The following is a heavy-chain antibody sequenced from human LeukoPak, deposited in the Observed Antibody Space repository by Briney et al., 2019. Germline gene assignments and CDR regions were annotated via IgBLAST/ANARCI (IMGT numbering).Heavy chain of an antibody. D-gene: IGHD1-7*01. J-gene: IGHJ6*03. Sequence: PGGSLRLSCAASGFTVPNYAMAWVRQAPGKGLEWVSSISGGGYNTYYADSVKGRFTISRDNAKNSLYLQMNSLRAEDTAVYYCAGEEGELPRDYMDVWGKGTTVTVSS. V-gene: IGHV3-21*01. CDR2: ISGGGYNT. CDR1: GFTVPNYA. CDR3: AGEEGELPRDYMDV.